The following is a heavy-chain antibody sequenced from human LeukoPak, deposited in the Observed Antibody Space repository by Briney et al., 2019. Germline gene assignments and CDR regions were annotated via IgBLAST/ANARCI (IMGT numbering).Heavy chain of an antibody. D-gene: IGHD3-10*01. CDR1: GFTFSSYA. CDR3: ARPPGGEAADAFDI. J-gene: IGHJ3*02. V-gene: IGHV3-30-3*01. CDR2: ISYDGSNR. Sequence: GGSLRLSCAASGFTFSSYAMHWVRQAPGKGLEWVAVISYDGSNRYYADSVKGRFTISRDNSKNTLYLQMNSLRAEDTAVYYCARPPGGEAADAFDIWGQGTMVTVSS.